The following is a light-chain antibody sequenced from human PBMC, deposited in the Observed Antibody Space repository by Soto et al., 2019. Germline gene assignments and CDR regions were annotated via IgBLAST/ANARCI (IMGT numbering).Light chain of an antibody. CDR3: QQYDSYPLT. Sequence: DIQMTQSTSTLSASVGDRVTITCRASQSIYRWVAWYQQKPGKAPKLLIYKASSLESGGPLRFSGSGSGTEFALTIISLQPDDFATYHCQQYDSYPLTFGGGTKVEMK. J-gene: IGKJ4*01. CDR2: KAS. V-gene: IGKV1-5*03. CDR1: QSIYRW.